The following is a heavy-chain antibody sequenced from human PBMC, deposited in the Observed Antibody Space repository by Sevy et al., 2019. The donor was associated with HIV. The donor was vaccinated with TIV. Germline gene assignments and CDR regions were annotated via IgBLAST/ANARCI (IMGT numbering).Heavy chain of an antibody. J-gene: IGHJ6*02. CDR1: GFTFSSYG. V-gene: IGHV3-30*18. CDR3: AKGKETYYYYYGMDV. CDR2: ISYDGSNQ. Sequence: GGSLRLSCAASGFTFSSYGMHWVRQGPGKGLEWVAIISYDGSNQYYPDSGKGRFTVSRDNSKNTLYLQMNSLRAEDTAVYYCAKGKETYYYYYGMDVWGQGTTVTVSS.